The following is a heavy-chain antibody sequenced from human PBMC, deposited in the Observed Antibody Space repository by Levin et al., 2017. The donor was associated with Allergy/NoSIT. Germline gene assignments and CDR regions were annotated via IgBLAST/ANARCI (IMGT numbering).Heavy chain of an antibody. J-gene: IGHJ3*02. CDR1: GFTFSSYA. CDR2: ISGSGGST. CDR3: AKTGLGSSGYYYEDAFDS. V-gene: IGHV3-23*01. D-gene: IGHD3-22*01. Sequence: GESLKISCAASGFTFSSYAMSWVRQAPGKGLEWVSAISGSGGSTYYADSVKGRFTISRDNSKNTLYLQMNSLRAEDTAVYYCAKTGLGSSGYYYEDAFDSWGQGTMVTVSS.